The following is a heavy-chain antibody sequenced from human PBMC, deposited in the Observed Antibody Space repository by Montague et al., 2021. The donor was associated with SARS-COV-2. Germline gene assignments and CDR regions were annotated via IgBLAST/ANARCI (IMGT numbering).Heavy chain of an antibody. CDR3: ARGQVTISGVLIFIPAAGHLAG. V-gene: IGHV4-34*01. CDR1: GGSFNDYY. D-gene: IGHD3-3*01. Sequence: SETLSLTCAVYGGSFNDYYWTWIRQPPGKGLEWIGEINHTGSATYNPSLKGRVTLSRDTSKNQFSLKLQSVTPADTAVYYCARGQVTISGVLIFIPAAGHLAGWGQGTSVTVSS. J-gene: IGHJ3*01. CDR2: INHTGSA.